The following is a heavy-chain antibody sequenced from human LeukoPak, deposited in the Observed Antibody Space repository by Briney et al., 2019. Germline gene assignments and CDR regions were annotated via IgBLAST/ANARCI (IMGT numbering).Heavy chain of an antibody. D-gene: IGHD3-22*01. J-gene: IGHJ4*02. CDR2: IGGSSTSI. CDR3: AREGSYDGSTMWYFDY. Sequence: GGSLRLSCAASGFTFSTYSMNWVRQAPGKGLEWVSSIGGSSTSIYYADSVKGRFTISRDNAKSSLYLQMNSLRAEDTAVYYCAREGSYDGSTMWYFDYWGQGTLVTVSS. CDR1: GFTFSTYS. V-gene: IGHV3-21*04.